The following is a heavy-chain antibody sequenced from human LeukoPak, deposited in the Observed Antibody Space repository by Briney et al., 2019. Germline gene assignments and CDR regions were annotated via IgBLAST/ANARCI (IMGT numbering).Heavy chain of an antibody. J-gene: IGHJ5*02. CDR1: GYTFTSYY. CDR2: INPSGGST. D-gene: IGHD3-22*01. CDR3: ARMVTYYYDSSGYPPHWFDP. V-gene: IGHV1-46*01. Sequence: ASVKVSCKASGYTFTSYYKHWVRQAPGQGLEWMGIINPSGGSTSYAQKFQGRVTMTRDMSTSTVYMELSSLRSEDTAVYYCARMVTYYYDSSGYPPHWFDPWGQGTLVTVSS.